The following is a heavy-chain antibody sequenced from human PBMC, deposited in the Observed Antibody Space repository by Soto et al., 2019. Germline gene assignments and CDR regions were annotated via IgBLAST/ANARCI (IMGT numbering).Heavy chain of an antibody. Sequence: GGSLRLSCSASGFTFSSYAMHWVRQAPGKGLEYVSAISSNGGSTYYADSVKGRFTISRDNSKNTLYLQMSSLRAEDTAVYYCVKVPLVGAMPIDYWGQGTLVTVSS. D-gene: IGHD1-26*01. CDR2: ISSNGGST. CDR1: GFTFSSYA. CDR3: VKVPLVGAMPIDY. J-gene: IGHJ4*02. V-gene: IGHV3-64D*08.